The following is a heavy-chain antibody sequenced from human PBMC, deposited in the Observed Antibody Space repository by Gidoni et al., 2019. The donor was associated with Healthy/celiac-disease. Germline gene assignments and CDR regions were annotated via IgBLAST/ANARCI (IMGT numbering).Heavy chain of an antibody. Sequence: EVQLLESGGGLVQPGGSLRLSCAASGFTFSSYAMGWVRQAPGKGLEWVSAISGSGGSTYYADSVKGRFTISRDNSKNTLYLQMNSLRAEDTAVYYCAKGAITFGGVIVHFDYWGQGTLVTVSS. CDR2: ISGSGGST. V-gene: IGHV3-23*01. J-gene: IGHJ4*02. CDR1: GFTFSSYA. CDR3: AKGAITFGGVIVHFDY. D-gene: IGHD3-16*02.